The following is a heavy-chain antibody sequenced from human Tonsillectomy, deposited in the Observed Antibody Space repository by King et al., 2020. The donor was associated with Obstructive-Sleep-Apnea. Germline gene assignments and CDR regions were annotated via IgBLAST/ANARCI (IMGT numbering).Heavy chain of an antibody. CDR2: IFPIVGGP. Sequence: QLVQSGAEVKKPGSSVKVSCKASGGNFRRTAINWVRQAPGQGLEWLGGIFPIVGGPNYAQKFQGRVTITADESTSTADMELSSLRSEDTAVYYCARVWGFCRSSSCAWDIWGQGTMVT. CDR1: GGNFRRTA. CDR3: ARVWGFCRSSSCAWDI. D-gene: IGHD2-2*01. J-gene: IGHJ3*02. V-gene: IGHV1-69*01.